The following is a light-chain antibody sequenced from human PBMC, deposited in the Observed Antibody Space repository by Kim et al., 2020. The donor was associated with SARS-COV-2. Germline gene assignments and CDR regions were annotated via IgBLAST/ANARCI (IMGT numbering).Light chain of an antibody. J-gene: IGLJ1*01. CDR1: RLEEKY. CDR2: EDT. V-gene: IGLV3-1*01. Sequence: VSPGKTASITCAGDRLEEKYACWYQQKPGQAPVLVIYEDTKRPSGIPERFSGSNSGNTATLTISGTQAVDEADYYCQAWDSSTYVFGAGTKVTVL. CDR3: QAWDSSTYV.